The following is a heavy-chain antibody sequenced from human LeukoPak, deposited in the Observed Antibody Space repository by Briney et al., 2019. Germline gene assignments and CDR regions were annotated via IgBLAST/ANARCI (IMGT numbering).Heavy chain of an antibody. CDR3: ARGYDGSGYYYRNWYFDL. CDR2: IYYSGST. CDR1: GGSISSYY. Sequence: APETLSLTCTVSGGSISSYYWSWIRQPPGKGLEWIGYIYYSGSTNYNPSLKSRVTISVDTSKNQFSLKLSSVTAADTAVYYCARGYDGSGYYYRNWYFDLWGRGTLVTVSS. D-gene: IGHD3-22*01. J-gene: IGHJ2*01. V-gene: IGHV4-59*08.